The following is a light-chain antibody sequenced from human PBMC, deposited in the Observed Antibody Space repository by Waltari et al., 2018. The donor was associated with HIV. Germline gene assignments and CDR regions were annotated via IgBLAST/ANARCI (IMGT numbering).Light chain of an antibody. CDR3: QSADIGVL. V-gene: IGLV3-25*03. Sequence: SSELPQPPSVSVSPGQTARITCSGDRLSKQYTHWYQQRPGQSPLMVMYKDTKRPSGIPERFSGSSSGTTVTLTISGVRAEDEADYFCQSADIGVLFGGGTKLTVL. CDR2: KDT. CDR1: RLSKQY. J-gene: IGLJ2*01.